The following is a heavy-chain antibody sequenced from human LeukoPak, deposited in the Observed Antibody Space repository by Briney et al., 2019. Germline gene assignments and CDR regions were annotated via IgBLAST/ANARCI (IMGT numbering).Heavy chain of an antibody. CDR1: GGSISSSSYY. J-gene: IGHJ4*02. D-gene: IGHD6-13*01. V-gene: IGHV4-39*07. CDR2: IFYSGST. Sequence: SETLSLTCTVAGGSISSSSYYWGWIRQPPGKGLEWIGSIFYSGSTYYNPCLKRRVTISVDTSKNQFSLKLSSVAAADTAVYYCTRYSSSWYLRGRDYFDYWGQRTLVTVPS. CDR3: TRYSSSWYLRGRDYFDY.